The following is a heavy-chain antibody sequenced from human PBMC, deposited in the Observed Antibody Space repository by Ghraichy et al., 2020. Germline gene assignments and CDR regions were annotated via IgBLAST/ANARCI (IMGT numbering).Heavy chain of an antibody. V-gene: IGHV4-34*01. J-gene: IGHJ3*02. Sequence: SETLSLTCAVYGGSLSTNYWSWIRQPPGKGLEWIGEINHSENTNYNTSLKTRVTISVDTSKNQLSLKLNTATAADTAVYYCARVKNAFDIWGQGTKVTVSS. CDR3: ARVKNAFDI. CDR1: GGSLSTNY. CDR2: INHSENT.